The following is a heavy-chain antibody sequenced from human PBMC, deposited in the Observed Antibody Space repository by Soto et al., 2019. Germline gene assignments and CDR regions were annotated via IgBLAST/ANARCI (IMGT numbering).Heavy chain of an antibody. CDR3: ASSGSYWGIDY. Sequence: QVQLVQSGAEEKKPGASVKVSCKASGYTFTSYAMHWVRQAPGQRLEWMGWINAGNGNTKYSQKFQGRVTITRDTSASTAYMGLRSLRSEDTAVYYCASSGSYWGIDYWGQGTLVTVSS. CDR1: GYTFTSYA. D-gene: IGHD1-26*01. CDR2: INAGNGNT. V-gene: IGHV1-3*05. J-gene: IGHJ4*02.